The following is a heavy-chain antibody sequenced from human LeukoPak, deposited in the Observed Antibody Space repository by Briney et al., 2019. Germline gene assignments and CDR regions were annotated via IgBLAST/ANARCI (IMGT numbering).Heavy chain of an antibody. J-gene: IGHJ3*02. V-gene: IGHV3-7*01. D-gene: IGHD3-10*01. CDR1: GFTLSNYW. Sequence: GGSLRLSYVASGFTLSNYWMSWVRQAPGKGLEWVANIKEDGSEKYYVGSVKGRFTISRDNAKNSLYLHMDSLTAEDTAIYYCARDWVAGVPFDAFDIWGQGTMVSVSS. CDR3: ARDWVAGVPFDAFDI. CDR2: IKEDGSEK.